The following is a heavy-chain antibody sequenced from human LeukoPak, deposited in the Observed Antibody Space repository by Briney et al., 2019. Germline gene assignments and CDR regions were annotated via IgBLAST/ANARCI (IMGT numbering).Heavy chain of an antibody. CDR3: ARGVPPPLLLWFGEPIYYYGMDV. J-gene: IGHJ6*02. CDR1: GGSFSGYY. D-gene: IGHD3-10*01. V-gene: IGHV4-34*01. CDR2: INHSGST. Sequence: PSETLSLTCAVYGGSFSGYYWSWIRQPPGKGLEWIGEINHSGSTNYNPSLKSRVTISVDTSKNQFSLKLSSVTAADTAVYYCARGVPPPLLLWFGEPIYYYGMDVWGQGTTVTVSS.